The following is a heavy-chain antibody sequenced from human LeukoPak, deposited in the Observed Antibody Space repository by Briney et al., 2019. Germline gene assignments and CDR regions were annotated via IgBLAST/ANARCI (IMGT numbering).Heavy chain of an antibody. V-gene: IGHV3-30*02. CDR1: GSTFSSYG. J-gene: IGHJ4*02. D-gene: IGHD5-18*01. CDR2: IRFDGSAK. Sequence: PGGSLRLSCAASGSTFSSYGMHWVRQAPGKGLEWVAFIRFDGSAKNYADSVKGRFNISRDNSKNTLYVQMNSLTADDTAMYYCVKDIRRGDNSGYDQFAYWGQGTLVSVSS. CDR3: VKDIRRGDNSGYDQFAY.